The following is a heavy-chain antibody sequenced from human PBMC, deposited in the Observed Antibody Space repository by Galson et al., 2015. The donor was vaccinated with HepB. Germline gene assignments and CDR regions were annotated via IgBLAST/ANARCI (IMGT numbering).Heavy chain of an antibody. CDR1: GFTFTGYA. CDR3: TRGFPYYNNELNDY. Sequence: SLRLSCAASGFTFTGYAMNWVRQPPGRGLEWISSISNGGSYIYYADSVKGRFTISRDNARNSLFLQLNSLRAEDTAVYYCTRGFPYYNNELNDYWGQGTLVTISS. V-gene: IGHV3-21*01. J-gene: IGHJ4*02. D-gene: IGHD3-22*01. CDR2: ISNGGSYI.